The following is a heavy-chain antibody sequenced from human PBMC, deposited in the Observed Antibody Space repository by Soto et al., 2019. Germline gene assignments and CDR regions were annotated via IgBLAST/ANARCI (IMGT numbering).Heavy chain of an antibody. CDR2: IYSGGST. CDR1: GFTVISNY. Sequence: EVQLVESGGGLIQPGGSLRLSCAASGFTVISNYMSWVRQAPGRGLEWVSVIYSGGSTYYADSVKGRFTISRDNSKNTLYLQMNSLRAEDTAVYYCARELVAATKRPNAFDIWGQGTMVTVSS. J-gene: IGHJ3*02. V-gene: IGHV3-53*01. D-gene: IGHD2-15*01. CDR3: ARELVAATKRPNAFDI.